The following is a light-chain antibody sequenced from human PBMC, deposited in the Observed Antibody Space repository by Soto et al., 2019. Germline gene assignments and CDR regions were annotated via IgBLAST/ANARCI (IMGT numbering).Light chain of an antibody. Sequence: IVLTQSPGTLSLSPGERATLSCRASQSVSSTYLAWYQQKSGQAPRLLIYGASSRATGIPDRFSGSGSGTDVTLTISRLEPEDFAVYYCQQYGSSPGLYTFGQGTKLEIK. CDR1: QSVSSTY. V-gene: IGKV3-20*01. CDR3: QQYGSSPGLYT. J-gene: IGKJ2*01. CDR2: GAS.